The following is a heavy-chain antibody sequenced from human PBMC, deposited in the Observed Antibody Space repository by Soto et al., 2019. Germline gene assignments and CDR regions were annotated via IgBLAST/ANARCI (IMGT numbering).Heavy chain of an antibody. CDR3: ARDGNDLNGDYYYYYGMDV. V-gene: IGHV1-18*04. J-gene: IGHJ6*02. CDR1: GYTFTSYG. D-gene: IGHD1-1*01. Sequence: QVQLVQSGAEVKKPGASVKVSCKASGYTFTSYGISWVRQAPGQGLEWMGWISAYNGNTNYAQKLQGRVTMTTDTSTRKAYMELRSLRSDDTAVYYCARDGNDLNGDYYYYYGMDVWGQGTTVTVSS. CDR2: ISAYNGNT.